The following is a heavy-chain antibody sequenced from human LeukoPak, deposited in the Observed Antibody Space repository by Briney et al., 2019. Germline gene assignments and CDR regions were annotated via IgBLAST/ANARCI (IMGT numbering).Heavy chain of an antibody. D-gene: IGHD4-23*01. J-gene: IGHJ6*03. CDR1: GFTFSNYE. CDR2: LTYNADST. Sequence: GGSLRLSCAASGFTFSNYEMNWVRQAPGKGLEWVSSLTYNADSTYYADSVKGRFHVSRDTSKSTLYLQMNSLRADDTAVYYCAFNFGGNQYYYYMDVWGKGTTVTVSS. CDR3: AFNFGGNQYYYYMDV. V-gene: IGHV3-23*01.